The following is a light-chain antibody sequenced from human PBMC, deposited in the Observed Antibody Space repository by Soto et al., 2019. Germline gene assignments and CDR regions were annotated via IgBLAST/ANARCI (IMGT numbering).Light chain of an antibody. CDR2: EGR. Sequence: QSALTQPASVSGSPGQSITISCTGTSSDVGGYILVSWYQLHPDKAPKLMIYEGRKRPSGVSNRFSGSKSGNTAFLTISGLQPEDEAHYYCCSYVGSDTYVIFGGGTKLTVL. V-gene: IGLV2-23*01. CDR1: SSDVGGYIL. J-gene: IGLJ2*01. CDR3: CSYVGSDTYVI.